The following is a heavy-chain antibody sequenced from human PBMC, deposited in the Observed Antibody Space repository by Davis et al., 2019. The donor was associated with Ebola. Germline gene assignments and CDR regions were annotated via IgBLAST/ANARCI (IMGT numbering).Heavy chain of an antibody. V-gene: IGHV4-61*08. Sequence: GSLRLSCTVSGASVSSGAYYWSWIRQPPGKGLEWIGSLYYSGFTNYNPSLKSRVTISVDKSKNQFSLKLSSVTAADTAVYYCARQYCTNGVCSYYYYYGMDVWGKGTTVTVSS. CDR1: GASVSSGAYY. J-gene: IGHJ6*04. D-gene: IGHD2-8*01. CDR2: LYYSGFT. CDR3: ARQYCTNGVCSYYYYYGMDV.